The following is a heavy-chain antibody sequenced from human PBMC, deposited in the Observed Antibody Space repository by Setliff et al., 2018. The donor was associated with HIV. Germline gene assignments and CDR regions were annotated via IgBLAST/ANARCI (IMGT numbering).Heavy chain of an antibody. V-gene: IGHV1-8*01. D-gene: IGHD6-19*01. J-gene: IGHJ6*03. CDR2: MNPNSGNT. CDR1: GYTFTSND. Sequence: ASVKVSCKAPGYTFTSNDINWVRQATGQGLEWMGWMNPNSGNTGYAQKFQGRVTMTRDTPISTAYMELSSLRSDDTAVYYCARGAWYSSGWYSSRYMDVWGKGTTVTVSS. CDR3: ARGAWYSSGWYSSRYMDV.